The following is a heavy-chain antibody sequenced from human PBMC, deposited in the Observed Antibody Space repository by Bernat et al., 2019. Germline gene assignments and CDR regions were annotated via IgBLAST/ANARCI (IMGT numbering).Heavy chain of an antibody. CDR2: IYYSGST. D-gene: IGHD3-22*01. Sequence: QVQLQESGPGLVKPSETLSLTCTVSGGSISSYYWSWIRQPPGKGLEWIGYIYYSGSTNYNPSLKSRVTISVDTSKNQFSLKLSSVTAADTAVYYCASFRDDYYDSSGYYWTLAGAFDIWGQGTMVTVSS. V-gene: IGHV4-59*01. CDR1: GGSISSYY. CDR3: ASFRDDYYDSSGYYWTLAGAFDI. J-gene: IGHJ3*02.